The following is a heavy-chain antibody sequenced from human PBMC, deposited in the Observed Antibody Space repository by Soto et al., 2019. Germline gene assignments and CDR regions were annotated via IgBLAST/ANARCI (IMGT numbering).Heavy chain of an antibody. CDR3: ARLPQFLWFGALTSRAYYFNY. Sequence: ASVKVSCKTSGYTFTNYGITWVRQAPGQGLKWMGWISAYNGDTNYAQKFQGRVIMTTDTSTTTAYMELSSLKASDTAIYYCARLPQFLWFGALTSRAYYFNYWGPGTLVTVSS. CDR2: ISAYNGDT. CDR1: GYTFTNYG. J-gene: IGHJ4*02. D-gene: IGHD3-10*01. V-gene: IGHV1-18*04.